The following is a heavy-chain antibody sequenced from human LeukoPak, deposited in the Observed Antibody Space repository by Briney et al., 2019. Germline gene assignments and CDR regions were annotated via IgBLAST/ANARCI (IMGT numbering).Heavy chain of an antibody. V-gene: IGHV4-59*01. CDR2: IHSSGSP. D-gene: IGHD3-3*01. Sequence: SETLSLTCSVSGGSISTYYWNWIRQPPGKGLEWIGDIHSSGSPKYNPSLKTRVSISVDTSKKQLSLKLRSVTAADTAVYFCASSDFWSGYLGSWGQGTLVTVSS. CDR1: GGSISTYY. J-gene: IGHJ4*02. CDR3: ASSDFWSGYLGS.